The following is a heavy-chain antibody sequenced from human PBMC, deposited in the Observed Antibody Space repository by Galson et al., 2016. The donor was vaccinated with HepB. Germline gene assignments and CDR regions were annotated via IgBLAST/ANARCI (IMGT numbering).Heavy chain of an antibody. V-gene: IGHV4-39*01. CDR3: ARHASGYSSGQDYYYYNYGMDV. Sequence: ETLSLTCTVSGDSITSSTFYWGWIRQPPGKGLEWIGSIHYSGITNHNPSLKSRVTIFVDTSKNQFSLKLGAVTAADTAVYYCARHASGYSSGQDYYYYNYGMDVWGQGTTVTVSS. CDR2: IHYSGIT. CDR1: GDSITSSTFY. J-gene: IGHJ6*02. D-gene: IGHD6-19*01.